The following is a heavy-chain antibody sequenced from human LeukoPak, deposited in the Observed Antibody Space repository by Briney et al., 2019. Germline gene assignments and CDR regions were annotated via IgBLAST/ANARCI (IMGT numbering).Heavy chain of an antibody. CDR3: ARLSDYGDYYFDY. CDR2: IYYSGST. D-gene: IGHD4-17*01. Sequence: SETLSLTCTVSGGSISSYYWSWIRQAPGKGLEWIGYIYYSGSTNYNPSLKSLVTISVDTSKKQFSLKVSSVTAADTAVYYCARLSDYGDYYFDYWGQGTPVTVSS. V-gene: IGHV4-59*01. CDR1: GGSISSYY. J-gene: IGHJ4*02.